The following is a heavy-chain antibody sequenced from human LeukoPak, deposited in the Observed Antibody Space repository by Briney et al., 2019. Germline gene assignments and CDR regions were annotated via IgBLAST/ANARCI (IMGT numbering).Heavy chain of an antibody. CDR2: ISAYNGNT. Sequence: ASVKVSCKASGYTFTSYGISWVRQAPGQGLEWMGWISAYNGNTNYAQKLQGRVTMTTDTSTSTAYMELRSLRSDDTAVYYCARSRYCSSTSCYFADYWGQGTLATVSS. CDR1: GYTFTSYG. D-gene: IGHD2-2*01. CDR3: ARSRYCSSTSCYFADY. V-gene: IGHV1-18*01. J-gene: IGHJ4*02.